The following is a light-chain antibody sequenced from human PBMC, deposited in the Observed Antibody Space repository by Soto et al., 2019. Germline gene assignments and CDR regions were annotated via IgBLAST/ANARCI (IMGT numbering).Light chain of an antibody. CDR2: DNY. J-gene: IGLJ3*02. V-gene: IGLV2-14*02. CDR3: GTWDSSLENWV. Sequence: QSALTQPASVSGSPGQSITISCTGTSSDVGSYNLVSWYQQHPGKAPKLMIYDNYKRPSGIPDRFSGSKSGTSATLGITGLQTGDEGQYYCGTWDSSLENWVFGGGTKLTVL. CDR1: SSDVGSYNL.